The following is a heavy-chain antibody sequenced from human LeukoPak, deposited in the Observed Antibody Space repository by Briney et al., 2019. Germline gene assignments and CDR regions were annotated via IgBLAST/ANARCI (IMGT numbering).Heavy chain of an antibody. Sequence: SETLSLTCAVYGGSFSGYYWSWIRQPPGKGLEWIGEINHSGSTNYNPSLKSRVTISVDTPKNQFSLKLSSVTAADTAVYYCARKRGPFSPDYWGQGTLVTVSS. CDR2: INHSGST. CDR3: ARKRGPFSPDY. J-gene: IGHJ4*02. D-gene: IGHD3/OR15-3a*01. V-gene: IGHV4-34*01. CDR1: GGSFSGYY.